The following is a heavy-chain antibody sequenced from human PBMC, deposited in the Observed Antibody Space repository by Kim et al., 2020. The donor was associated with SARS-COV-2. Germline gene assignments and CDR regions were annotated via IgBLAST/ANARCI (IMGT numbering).Heavy chain of an antibody. CDR1: GGSISSSSYY. CDR2: IYYSGST. D-gene: IGHD6-13*01. V-gene: IGHV4-39*01. CDR3: AAGEGSSWLGYFDY. Sequence: SETLSLTCTVSGGSISSSSYYWGWIRQPPGKGLEWIGSIYYSGSTYYNPSLKSRVTISVDTSKNQFSLKLSSVTAADTAVYYCAAGEGSSWLGYFDYWGQGTLVTVSS. J-gene: IGHJ4*02.